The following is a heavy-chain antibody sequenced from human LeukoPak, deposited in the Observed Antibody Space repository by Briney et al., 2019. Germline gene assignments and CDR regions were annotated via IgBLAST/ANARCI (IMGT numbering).Heavy chain of an antibody. CDR2: ISGSGGST. J-gene: IGHJ3*02. V-gene: IGHV3-23*01. CDR3: AKALSSSSGPPGAFDI. Sequence: ETLSLTCTVSGGSISSSSYYWGWVRQAPGKGLEWVSAISGSGGSTYYADSVKGRFTISRDNSKNTLYLQMNSLRAEDTAVYYCAKALSSSSGPPGAFDIWGQGTMVTVSS. D-gene: IGHD2-2*01. CDR1: GGSISSSSYY.